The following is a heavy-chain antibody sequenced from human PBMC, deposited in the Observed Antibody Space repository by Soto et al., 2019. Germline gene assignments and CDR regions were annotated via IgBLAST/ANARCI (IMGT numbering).Heavy chain of an antibody. V-gene: IGHV4-61*01. CDR2: IYYSGST. Sequence: SETLSLTCTVSGGSVSIGSYYWSWILHPPGKGLEWIGYIYYSGSTNYNPSLKSRVTISVDTSKNQFSLKLSSVTAADTAVYYCARGIEGWYQGRYYYGMDVWGQGTTVTVSS. D-gene: IGHD6-19*01. CDR3: ARGIEGWYQGRYYYGMDV. J-gene: IGHJ6*02. CDR1: GGSVSIGSYY.